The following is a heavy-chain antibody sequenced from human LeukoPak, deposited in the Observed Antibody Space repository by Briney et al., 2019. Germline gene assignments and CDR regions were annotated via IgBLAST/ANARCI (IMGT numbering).Heavy chain of an antibody. Sequence: ASVKVSCKASGYSSTGYFMHWVRQAPGQGLEWMGWINPSTGGTNYAQRFQGRVTMTRDTSISTAYMELSTLRSDDTAVYYCATTFSGSYPEVDYWGQGTLVTVSS. V-gene: IGHV1-2*02. J-gene: IGHJ4*02. CDR1: GYSSTGYF. D-gene: IGHD1-26*01. CDR2: INPSTGGT. CDR3: ATTFSGSYPEVDY.